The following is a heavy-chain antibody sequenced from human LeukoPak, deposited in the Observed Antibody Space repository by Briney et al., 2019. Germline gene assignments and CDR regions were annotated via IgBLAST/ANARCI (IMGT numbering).Heavy chain of an antibody. CDR1: GGSISSNSYF. J-gene: IGHJ4*02. Sequence: SQTLSLTCTLSGGSISSNSYFWSWIRQPAGKGLEWIGRIYTSGSTNYNPSLKSRVSISVDTSKSQYSLNLSSVTAADTAVYYCARSWAGFDYWGQGTLVTVSS. CDR2: IYTSGST. D-gene: IGHD6-13*01. V-gene: IGHV4-61*02. CDR3: ARSWAGFDY.